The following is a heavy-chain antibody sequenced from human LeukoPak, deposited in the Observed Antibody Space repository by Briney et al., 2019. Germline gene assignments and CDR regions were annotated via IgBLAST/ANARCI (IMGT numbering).Heavy chain of an antibody. CDR1: GYTFTSYY. D-gene: IGHD6-19*01. Sequence: ASVKVSCKASGYTFTSYYMHWVRQAPGQGLEWMGINNPSGGSTSYAQKFQGRVTMTRDTSTSTVYMELSSLRSEDTAVYYCARGGYSSGWYAYYYYYGMDVWGQGTTVTVS. CDR2: NNPSGGST. CDR3: ARGGYSSGWYAYYYYYGMDV. V-gene: IGHV1-46*01. J-gene: IGHJ6*02.